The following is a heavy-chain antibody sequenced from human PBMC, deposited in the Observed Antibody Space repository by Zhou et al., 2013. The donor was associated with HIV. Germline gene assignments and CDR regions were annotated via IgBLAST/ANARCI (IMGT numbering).Heavy chain of an antibody. CDR2: IIPIYGRP. V-gene: IGHV1-69*05. J-gene: IGHJ6*03. Sequence: QVQLVQSGPEVKKPGSSVKVSCKASGGSFSRNAINWVRQAPGQGLEWMGGIIPIYGRPTYAQKFQGTVTITTDESTNTVDMELNSLKIEDTAVYFCARGGGLRATQYMDVWGKGTTVIVSS. CDR1: GGSFSRNA. CDR3: ARGGGLRATQYMDV. D-gene: IGHD3-3*01.